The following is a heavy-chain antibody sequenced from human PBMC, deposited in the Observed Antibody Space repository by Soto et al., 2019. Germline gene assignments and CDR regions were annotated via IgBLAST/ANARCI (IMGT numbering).Heavy chain of an antibody. D-gene: IGHD2-8*01. CDR3: ARGGLMVYAMFDY. Sequence: QVQLQQWGAGLLKPSETLSLTCAVYGGSFSGYYWSWIRQPPGKGLEWIGEINHSGSTKYNPSLKSRVTISGDTSKNQFSRRLSSVTAADTALYYCARGGLMVYAMFDYWGQGTLVTVSS. V-gene: IGHV4-34*01. CDR1: GGSFSGYY. J-gene: IGHJ4*02. CDR2: INHSGST.